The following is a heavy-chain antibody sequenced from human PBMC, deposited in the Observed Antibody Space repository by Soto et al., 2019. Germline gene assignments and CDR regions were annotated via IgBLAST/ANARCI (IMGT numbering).Heavy chain of an antibody. Sequence: SGPTLVNPTQTLTLTCTFSGFSLSTSGVGVGWIRQPPGKALEWLALIYWDDDKRYSPSLKSRLTITKDTSKNQVVLTMTNMDPVDTATYYCAHSFSPLIPSPTFGYFDYWGQGTLVTVSS. CDR1: GFSLSTSGVG. V-gene: IGHV2-5*02. D-gene: IGHD2-2*01. CDR3: AHSFSPLIPSPTFGYFDY. CDR2: IYWDDDK. J-gene: IGHJ4*02.